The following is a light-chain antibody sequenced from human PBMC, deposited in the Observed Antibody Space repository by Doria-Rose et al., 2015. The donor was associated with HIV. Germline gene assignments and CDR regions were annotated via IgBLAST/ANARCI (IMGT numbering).Light chain of an antibody. CDR1: QSLLYTSKNY. CDR3: QQYYDTPS. V-gene: IGKV4-1*01. Sequence: TQPPESLGMSLGERATLNCKSNQSLLYTSKNYLAWYQQKPGQPPKLLIDWASTRQSGVPARFSGSGSGTDFTLTISSLGAEDVAVYYCQQYYDTPSFGPGTTVDIK. CDR2: WAS. J-gene: IGKJ3*01.